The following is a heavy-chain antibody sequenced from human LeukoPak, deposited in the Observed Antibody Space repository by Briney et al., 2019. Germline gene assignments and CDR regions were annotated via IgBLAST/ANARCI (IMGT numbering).Heavy chain of an antibody. CDR3: ARGSTQTQLGLRSQNTNWFDP. CDR2: INHSGST. V-gene: IGHV4-34*01. CDR1: GGSFSGYY. D-gene: IGHD5-18*01. Sequence: PSETLSLTCAVYGGSFSGYYWSWIRPPPGKGLEWIGEINHSGSTNYNPSLKSRVTISVDTSKNQFSLKLSSVTAADTAVYYCARGSTQTQLGLRSQNTNWFDPWGQGTLVTVSS. J-gene: IGHJ5*02.